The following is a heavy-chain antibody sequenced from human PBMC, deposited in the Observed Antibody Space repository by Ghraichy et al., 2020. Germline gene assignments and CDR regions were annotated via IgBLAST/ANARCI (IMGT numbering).Heavy chain of an antibody. CDR3: ATGGSGPYGMDV. J-gene: IGHJ6*02. Sequence: GGSLRLSCAASGFTFSSYSMNWVRQAPGKGLEWVSSISSSSSYIYYADSVKGRFTISRDNAKNSLYLQMNSLRAEDTAVYYCATGGSGPYGMDVWGQGTTVTVSS. CDR2: ISSSSSYI. CDR1: GFTFSSYS. V-gene: IGHV3-21*01. D-gene: IGHD3-10*01.